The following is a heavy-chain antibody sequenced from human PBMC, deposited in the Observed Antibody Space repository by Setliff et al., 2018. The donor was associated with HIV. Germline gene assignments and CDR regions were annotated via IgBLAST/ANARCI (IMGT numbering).Heavy chain of an antibody. V-gene: IGHV1-3*01. J-gene: IGHJ4*02. D-gene: IGHD2-15*01. Sequence: ASVKVSCKASGYTFSRYAMNWVRQAPGQSLEWMGWINAGNGYTKYPQKFQGRVTITSDTSASTAYMELWSLRSEDTAMYYCARVPYCSGGSCYRNYVDYWGPGTLVTVS. CDR3: ARVPYCSGGSCYRNYVDY. CDR1: GYTFSRYA. CDR2: INAGNGYT.